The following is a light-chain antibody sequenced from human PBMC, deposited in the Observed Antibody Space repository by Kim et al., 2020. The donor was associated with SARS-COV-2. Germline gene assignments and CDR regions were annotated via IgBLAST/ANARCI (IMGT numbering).Light chain of an antibody. Sequence: GSVGDRVTNTCRASQGIGNALDVFQQKPGKAPKSLIYAASRLQRGVPSKFSGSGSGTDFTLTNSSLQPEDFATYYCRQYNSYPITFGQGTRLEIK. CDR3: RQYNSYPIT. J-gene: IGKJ5*01. V-gene: IGKV1-16*02. CDR1: QGIGNA. CDR2: AAS.